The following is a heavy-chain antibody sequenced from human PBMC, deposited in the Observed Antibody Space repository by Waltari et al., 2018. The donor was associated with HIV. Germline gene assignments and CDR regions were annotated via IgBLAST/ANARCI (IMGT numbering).Heavy chain of an antibody. D-gene: IGHD3-22*01. Sequence: QVQLQESGPGLVKPSETLSLTCTVSGGSISGYYWSWIRQPAGKGLEWIGRIYTNGNTNYNPSLKSRVALSVDTSKNQCSLKLNSVTAADTAVYYCARALRGAYDEGDYWGQGTLVTVSS. CDR1: GGSISGYY. J-gene: IGHJ4*02. CDR3: ARALRGAYDEGDY. V-gene: IGHV4-4*07. CDR2: IYTNGNT.